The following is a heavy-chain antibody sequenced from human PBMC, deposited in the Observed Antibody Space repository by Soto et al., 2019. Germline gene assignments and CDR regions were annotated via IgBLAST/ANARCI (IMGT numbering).Heavy chain of an antibody. CDR1: GGTFSSYA. CDR2: IIPIFGTT. V-gene: IGHV1-69*06. CDR3: ARGQWRVAMDV. J-gene: IGHJ6*01. Sequence: QVQLVQSGAEVKKPGSSMKVSCKASGGTFSSYAITWVRQAPGQGLEWMGGIIPIFGTTNYAQNFQGRVTITAYKATSTGYMELSSQSSGGSAVYYSARGQWRVAMDVW. D-gene: IGHD6-19*01.